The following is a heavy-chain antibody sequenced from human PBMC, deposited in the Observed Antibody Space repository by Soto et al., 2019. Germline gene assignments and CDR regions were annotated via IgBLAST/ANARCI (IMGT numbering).Heavy chain of an antibody. CDR3: ARENWYSLDV. CDR1: GFSLGTYF. V-gene: IGHV3-74*01. CDR2: DKGDGSKP. J-gene: IGHJ6*02. Sequence: EVQLVESGGGSVQPGGSLRLSCEASGFSLGTYFMAWVRQTPGKGLVLVSHDKGDGSKPSYADSVRGRFTMSRDNAKNTLYLQMNSLRNEDTGLYYCARENWYSLDVWGQGTTVTVSS.